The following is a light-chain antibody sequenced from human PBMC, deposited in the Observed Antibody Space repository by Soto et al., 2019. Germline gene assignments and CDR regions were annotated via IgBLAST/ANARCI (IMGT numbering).Light chain of an antibody. CDR3: SSYTSSSTLMV. CDR1: SSDVGGYNY. V-gene: IGLV2-14*01. CDR2: DVS. J-gene: IGLJ2*01. Sequence: QAVVTQPASVSGSPGQSTTISCTGTSSDVGGYNYVSWYQQHPARAPKLMIYDVSDRPSGVSNRFSGSKSGNTASLTISGLQAEDEADYYCSSYTSSSTLMVFGGGTKLTVL.